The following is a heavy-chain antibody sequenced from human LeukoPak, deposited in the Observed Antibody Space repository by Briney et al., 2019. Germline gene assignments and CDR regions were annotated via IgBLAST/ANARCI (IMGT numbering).Heavy chain of an antibody. CDR1: GFTFSSYG. CDR2: IRYDGSNK. J-gene: IGHJ4*02. D-gene: IGHD2-15*01. Sequence: PGGSLRLSCAASGFTFSSYGMHWVRQAPGKGLEWVAFIRYDGSNKYYADSVKGRFTISRDNSKNTLYLQMNSLRAEDTAVYYCARGAFSDRGLAGNSDRVVDIYFFDYWGQGTLITVSP. CDR3: ARGAFSDRGLAGNSDRVVDIYFFDY. V-gene: IGHV3-30*02.